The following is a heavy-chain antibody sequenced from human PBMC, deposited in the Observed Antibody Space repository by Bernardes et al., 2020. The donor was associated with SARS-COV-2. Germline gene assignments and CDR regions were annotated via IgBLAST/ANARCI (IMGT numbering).Heavy chain of an antibody. V-gene: IGHV3-23*01. CDR2: ISGIGGTT. CDR1: GFVFSDFA. D-gene: IGHD3-22*01. Sequence: GGPLSLSCEFFGFVFSDFALTWVPRPPGKGLDCVAVISGIGGTTSYAESVQARFTVSRDNSKNTLYLQMNSLRAEDTAAYYCAKDMDYYYESRGQVGFDHWGQGILVTVSS. CDR3: AKDMDYYYESRGQVGFDH. J-gene: IGHJ4*02.